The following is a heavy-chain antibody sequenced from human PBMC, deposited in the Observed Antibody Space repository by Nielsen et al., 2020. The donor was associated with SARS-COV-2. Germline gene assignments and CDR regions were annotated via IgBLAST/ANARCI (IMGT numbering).Heavy chain of an antibody. CDR1: GFTFSSYS. CDR2: ISSSSSYI. V-gene: IGHV3-21*01. D-gene: IGHD6-13*01. CDR3: ARDRGSSWYIRDQTDV. J-gene: IGHJ6*04. Sequence: GESLKISCAASGFTFSSYSMNWVRQAPGKGLEWVSSISSSSSYIYYADSVKGRFTISRDNAKNSLYLQMNSLRAEDTAVYYCARDRGSSWYIRDQTDVWGKGTTVTVSS.